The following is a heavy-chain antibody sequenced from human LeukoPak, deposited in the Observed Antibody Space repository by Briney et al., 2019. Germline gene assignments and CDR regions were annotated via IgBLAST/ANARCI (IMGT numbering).Heavy chain of an antibody. J-gene: IGHJ5*02. CDR3: VKAPTVAGSYGWFDP. V-gene: IGHV4-30-4*01. CDR2: IYSGGRT. D-gene: IGHD5-18*01. CDR1: GGSITSGNNY. Sequence: PSETLSLTCTVSGGSITSGNNYWNWIRQSPGKGLEWIGFIYSGGRTNYNLFLRSRVVISADASKNQISLRVESMTAADTAVYYCVKAPTVAGSYGWFDPWGQGTLVTVSS.